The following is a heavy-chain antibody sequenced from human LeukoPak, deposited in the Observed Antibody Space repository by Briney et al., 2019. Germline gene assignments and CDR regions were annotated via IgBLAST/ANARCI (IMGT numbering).Heavy chain of an antibody. D-gene: IGHD3-10*01. CDR2: FFFGVNT. CDR3: ARPNVGLFTSGSYCSV. J-gene: IGHJ4*02. CDR1: GDSISSGDYY. V-gene: IGHV4-39*01. Sequence: PSETLSLTCTVSGDSISSGDYYWGWIRQPPGKGLEWIGSFFFGVNTYYNPSLASRVTISVDTSKNQFSLKLRSLTAADTAVYYCARPNVGLFTSGSYCSVWGQGTLVTVSS.